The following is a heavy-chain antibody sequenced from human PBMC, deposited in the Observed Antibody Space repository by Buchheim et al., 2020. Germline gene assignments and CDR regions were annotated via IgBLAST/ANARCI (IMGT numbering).Heavy chain of an antibody. Sequence: QVQLVESGGGVVQPGRSLRLSCAASGFTFSSYGMHWVRQAPGKGLEWVAVIWYDGSNKYYADSVKGRFTISRDTSKNTLYLQMNSLRAEDTAVYYCARDGVYGSGCNWFDPWGQGTL. V-gene: IGHV3-33*01. D-gene: IGHD3-10*01. J-gene: IGHJ5*02. CDR3: ARDGVYGSGCNWFDP. CDR2: IWYDGSNK. CDR1: GFTFSSYG.